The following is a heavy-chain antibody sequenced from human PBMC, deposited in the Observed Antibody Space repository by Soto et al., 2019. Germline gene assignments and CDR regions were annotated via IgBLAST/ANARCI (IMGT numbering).Heavy chain of an antibody. D-gene: IGHD2-21*01. CDR3: ARHITTIGGIFGGTYPVVQH. CDR1: GYSFTSYW. CDR2: IDPSDSYS. J-gene: IGHJ1*01. Sequence: PGESLKISCKGSGYSFTSYWISWARQMPGQGLEWMGRIDPSDSYSDYSPTFQGHGTISADEALSTAYLQWSSLKASDTSMYYCARHITTIGGIFGGTYPVVQHWGQGTLVTVSS. V-gene: IGHV5-10-1*01.